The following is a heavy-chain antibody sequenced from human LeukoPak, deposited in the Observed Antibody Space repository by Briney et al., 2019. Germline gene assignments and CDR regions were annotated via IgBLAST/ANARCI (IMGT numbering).Heavy chain of an antibody. CDR3: ARGINEMVHYATPPVYGMDV. V-gene: IGHV4-61*01. J-gene: IGHJ6*02. Sequence: SETLSLTCTGSGGSVSSGSYYWSWIRQPPGKGLEWIGYIYYSGSTNYNPSLKSRVTISVDTSKNQFSLKLSSVTAADTAVYYCARGINEMVHYATPPVYGMDVWGQGTTVTVSS. CDR2: IYYSGST. D-gene: IGHD3-10*01. CDR1: GGSVSSGSYY.